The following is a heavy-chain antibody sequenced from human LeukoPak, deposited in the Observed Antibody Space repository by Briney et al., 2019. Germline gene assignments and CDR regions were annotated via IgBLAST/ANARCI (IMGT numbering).Heavy chain of an antibody. D-gene: IGHD3-22*01. CDR1: GFTFSSYS. CDR2: ISSSSSYI. CDR3: ARDPSYFYDSSGYFNPPTY. J-gene: IGHJ4*02. V-gene: IGHV3-21*04. Sequence: GGSLRLSCAASGFTFSSYSINWVRQAPGKSLEGVSSISSSSSYIYYADSVKGRFTISRDNAKNSLSLQMNSLRAEDTAVYYCARDPSYFYDSSGYFNPPTYWGQGTLVTVPS.